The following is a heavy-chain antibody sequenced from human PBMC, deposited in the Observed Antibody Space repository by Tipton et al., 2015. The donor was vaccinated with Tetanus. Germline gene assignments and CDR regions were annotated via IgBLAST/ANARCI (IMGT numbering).Heavy chain of an antibody. CDR1: GGSISSSRYY. V-gene: IGHV4-39*01. CDR3: AGLYYYDSASYPLS. Sequence: TLSLTCIVSGGSISSSRYYWGWVRQPPGKGLEWIGSIFYTGSTYYNPSLKSRVTMSVDTSKNQFSLSLRSVTAADTAVFYCAGLYYYDSASYPLSWGQGTLVTVSS. CDR2: IFYTGST. D-gene: IGHD3-10*01. J-gene: IGHJ5*02.